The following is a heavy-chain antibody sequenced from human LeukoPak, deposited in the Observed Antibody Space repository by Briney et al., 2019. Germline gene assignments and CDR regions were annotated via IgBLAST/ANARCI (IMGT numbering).Heavy chain of an antibody. CDR1: GYTFTSYD. CDR2: MNPNSGNT. J-gene: IGHJ6*03. CDR3: ARAQPSAEGYYMDV. V-gene: IGHV1-8*01. Sequence: ASVKVSCKASGYTFTSYDINWVRQATGQGLEWMGWMNPNSGNTGYAQNFQGRVTITRNTSINTAYMELSSLRSEDTAVYYCARAQPSAEGYYMDVWGKGTTVTVSS.